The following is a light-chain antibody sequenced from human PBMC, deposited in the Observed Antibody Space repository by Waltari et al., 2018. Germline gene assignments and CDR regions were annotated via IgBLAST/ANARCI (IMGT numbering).Light chain of an antibody. J-gene: IGKJ2*01. Sequence: EIVMTQSPATLSVSPGERAILSCRASQSVTTNLAWYQQKPGQAPRLLIYGASTRATDIPAGFSGSGSGTEFTLNISSLQSEDCAVYYCHQYNDGPPFNFGQGTKLEIK. CDR3: HQYNDGPPFN. CDR2: GAS. CDR1: QSVTTN. V-gene: IGKV3-15*01.